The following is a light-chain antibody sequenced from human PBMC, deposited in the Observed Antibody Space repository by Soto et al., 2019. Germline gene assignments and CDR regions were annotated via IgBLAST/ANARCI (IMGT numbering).Light chain of an antibody. CDR3: QQYTTYPYT. CDR1: QTIGDW. V-gene: IGKV1-5*03. CDR2: KAS. J-gene: IGKJ2*01. Sequence: DIQMTQSPSTLSASVGDRVTITCRASQTIGDWLACYEEKPGKGPKLLIYKASSLEGAVTSRFSGSRSGTEFTLTISILQPDDFATYYCQQYTTYPYTFGQGTKLEIK.